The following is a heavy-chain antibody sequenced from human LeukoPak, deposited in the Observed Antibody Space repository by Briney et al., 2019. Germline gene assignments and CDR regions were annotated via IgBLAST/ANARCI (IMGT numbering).Heavy chain of an antibody. CDR1: GFTFSSYD. Sequence: GGSLRLSCAASGFTFSSYDMHWVRQATGKGLEWVSAIGTAGDTYYPGSVKGRFTISRENAKNSLYLQMNSLRAGDAAVYYCARGGREYSSGWFHDYWGQGTLVTVSS. V-gene: IGHV3-13*01. CDR2: IGTAGDT. CDR3: ARGGREYSSGWFHDY. J-gene: IGHJ4*02. D-gene: IGHD6-19*01.